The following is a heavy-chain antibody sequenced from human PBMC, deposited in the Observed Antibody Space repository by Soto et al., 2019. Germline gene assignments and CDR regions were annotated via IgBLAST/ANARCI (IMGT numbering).Heavy chain of an antibody. J-gene: IGHJ6*02. Sequence: QVQLVQSGAEVKKPGASVKVSCKASGYSFTSYGISWVRQAPGQGLEWMGWISAYNGNTKYAQKLQGRVTMTTDTSTSTAYMELRNLRSDDTAVYYCASSFTSSQWRYGMDVWGQGTTVTVSS. CDR3: ASSFTSSQWRYGMDV. CDR2: ISAYNGNT. D-gene: IGHD2-2*01. V-gene: IGHV1-18*01. CDR1: GYSFTSYG.